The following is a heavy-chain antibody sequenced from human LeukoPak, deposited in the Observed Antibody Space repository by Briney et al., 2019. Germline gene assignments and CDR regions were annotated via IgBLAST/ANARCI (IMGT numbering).Heavy chain of an antibody. CDR2: ISSSGSTI. CDR3: ARGSQVGAAGLYYYGMDA. V-gene: IGHV3-11*01. D-gene: IGHD1-26*01. J-gene: IGHJ6*02. Sequence: KPGGSLRLSCAASGFTFSDYYMSWIRQAPGKGLEWVSYISSSGSTIYYAGSVKGRFTISRDNAKNSLYLQMNSLRAEDTAVYYCARGSQVGAAGLYYYGMDAWGQGTTVTVSS. CDR1: GFTFSDYY.